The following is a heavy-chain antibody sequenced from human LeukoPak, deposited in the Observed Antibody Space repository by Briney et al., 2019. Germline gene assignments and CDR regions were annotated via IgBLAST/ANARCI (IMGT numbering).Heavy chain of an antibody. CDR2: IIPILGIA. V-gene: IGHV1-69*04. Sequence: ASVKVSCKASGGTFSSYAISWVRQAPGQGLEWMGRIIPILGIANYAQKFQGRVTITADKSTSTAYMELSSLRSEDTAVYYCARPLGSRGYYDSSGYNDAFDIWGQGTMVTVSS. CDR1: GGTFSSYA. J-gene: IGHJ3*02. CDR3: ARPLGSRGYYDSSGYNDAFDI. D-gene: IGHD3-22*01.